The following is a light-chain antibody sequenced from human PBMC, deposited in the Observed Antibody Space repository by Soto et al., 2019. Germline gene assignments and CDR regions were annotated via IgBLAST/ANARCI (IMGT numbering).Light chain of an antibody. CDR1: SSDIGGYNY. CDR2: EVS. J-gene: IGLJ1*01. CDR3: SSFTTSTTLYV. V-gene: IGLV2-14*01. Sequence: QSVLTQPASVSVSPGQSITISCTGTSSDIGGYNYVSWYQQHPGKVPKLIIFEVSTRPSGVSNRFSGSKSGNTASLTISGLQADDEADYYCSSFTTSTTLYVFGTGTKVT.